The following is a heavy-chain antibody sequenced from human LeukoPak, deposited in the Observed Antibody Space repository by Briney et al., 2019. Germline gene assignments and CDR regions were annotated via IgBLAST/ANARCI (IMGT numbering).Heavy chain of an antibody. CDR3: ARVTAMAYYYYYIDV. Sequence: VASVKVSCKPSGYTFTGYYMHLVRQAPGRGLEWMGWINPNSGGTNYAQKFQGRVTMTRDTSISTAYMELSRLRSDDTAVYYCARVTAMAYYYYYIDVLGKGTTVTVSS. D-gene: IGHD5-18*01. CDR1: GYTFTGYY. CDR2: INPNSGGT. V-gene: IGHV1-2*02. J-gene: IGHJ6*03.